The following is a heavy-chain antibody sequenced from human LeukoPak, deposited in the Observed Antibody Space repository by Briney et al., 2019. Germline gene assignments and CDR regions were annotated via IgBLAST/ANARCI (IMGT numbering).Heavy chain of an antibody. J-gene: IGHJ4*02. CDR3: ARVDTPEFDY. Sequence: GGSLRLSCAASGFTFSSYSMNWVRQAPGKGLEWVSSISSSSSYIYYAVSVKGRFTISRDNAKNSLYLQMNSLRAEDTAVYYCARVDTPEFDYWGQGTLVTVSS. D-gene: IGHD2-15*01. V-gene: IGHV3-21*01. CDR1: GFTFSSYS. CDR2: ISSSSSYI.